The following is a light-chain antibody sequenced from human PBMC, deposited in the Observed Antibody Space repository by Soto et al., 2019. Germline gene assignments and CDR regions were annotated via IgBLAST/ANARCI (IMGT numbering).Light chain of an antibody. CDR2: AVN. CDR1: SSDVGGYNY. V-gene: IGLV2-11*01. CDR3: AAWDDSLSGVV. Sequence: QSALTQPRSVSGSPGQSVTISCTGTSSDVGGYNYVSWYQQHPGKAPKLMIYAVNKRPSGVPDRFSGSKSGNTASLTISGLRSEDEADYYCAAWDDSLSGVVFGGGTKLTVL. J-gene: IGLJ2*01.